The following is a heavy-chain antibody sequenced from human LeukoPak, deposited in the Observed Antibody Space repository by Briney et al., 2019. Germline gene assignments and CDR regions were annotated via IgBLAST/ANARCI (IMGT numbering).Heavy chain of an antibody. Sequence: PGGSLRLSCAASGFIFSNYWMSWVRQAPGKGLECVATIKLDGSEKYYVDSVKGRFTTSRDNTKNSLYLQMNSLRAEDTGVYYXXXXXXVRPLRYYFDFWGQGALVTVSS. D-gene: IGHD3-9*01. J-gene: IGHJ4*02. CDR3: XXXXXVRPLRYYFDF. CDR1: GFIFSNYW. CDR2: IKLDGSEK. V-gene: IGHV3-7*01.